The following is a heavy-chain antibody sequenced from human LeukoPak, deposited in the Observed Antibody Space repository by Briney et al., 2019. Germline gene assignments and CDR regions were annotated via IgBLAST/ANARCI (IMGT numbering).Heavy chain of an antibody. V-gene: IGHV4-59*03. Sequence: SETLSLTCTVSGASISSYYWSWIRQPPGKGLEWIGYIHYSGTTEYNPSLKSRVTISIDTSKNQFSLKLTSVTAADTAVYYCVGGGQWLAFDYWGQGTLVTDSS. J-gene: IGHJ4*02. CDR2: IHYSGTT. CDR3: VGGGQWLAFDY. D-gene: IGHD6-19*01. CDR1: GASISSYY.